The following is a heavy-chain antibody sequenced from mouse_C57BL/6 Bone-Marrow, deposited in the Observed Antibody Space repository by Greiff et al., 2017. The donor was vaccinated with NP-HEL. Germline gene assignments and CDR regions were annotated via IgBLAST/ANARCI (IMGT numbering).Heavy chain of an antibody. CDR3: ARDRDYYGSSYDWYFDV. CDR2: ISSGGDYI. CDR1: GFTFSSYA. D-gene: IGHD1-1*01. V-gene: IGHV5S21*01. J-gene: IGHJ1*03. Sequence: EVKLVESGEGLVKPGGSLKLSCAASGFTFSSYAMSWVRQTPEKRLEWVAYISSGGDYIYYADTVKGRFTISSDNARNTLYLQMSSLKSEDTAMYYCARDRDYYGSSYDWYFDVWGTGTTVTVSS.